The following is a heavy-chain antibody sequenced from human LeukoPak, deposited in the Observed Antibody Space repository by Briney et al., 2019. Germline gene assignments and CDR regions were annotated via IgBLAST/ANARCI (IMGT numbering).Heavy chain of an antibody. Sequence: GASVKVSCKASGYTFTGYYMHWVRQAPGQGLEWMGWINPNSGGTNYAQKFQGRVTMTRDTSISTAYMELSRLRSDDTAVYYCARDFEYRGENFDCWGQGTLVTVSS. CDR3: ARDFEYRGENFDC. D-gene: IGHD3-10*01. CDR2: INPNSGGT. V-gene: IGHV1-2*02. J-gene: IGHJ4*02. CDR1: GYTFTGYY.